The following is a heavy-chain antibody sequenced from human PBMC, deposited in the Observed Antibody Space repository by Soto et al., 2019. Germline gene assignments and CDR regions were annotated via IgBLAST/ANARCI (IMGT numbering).Heavy chain of an antibody. D-gene: IGHD3-16*01. CDR3: AREKGPSIMITFGGGYYGMDV. J-gene: IGHJ6*02. V-gene: IGHV1-69*13. Sequence: SVKVPFKASGGTFSSYAISWVRQAPGQGLEWMGGIIPIFGTANYAQKFQGRVTITADESTSTAYMELSSLRSEDTAVYYCAREKGPSIMITFGGGYYGMDVWGQGTTVTVSS. CDR1: GGTFSSYA. CDR2: IIPIFGTA.